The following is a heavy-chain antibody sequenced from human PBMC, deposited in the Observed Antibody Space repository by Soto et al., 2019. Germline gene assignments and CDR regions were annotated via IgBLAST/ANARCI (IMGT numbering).Heavy chain of an antibody. D-gene: IGHD4-17*01. CDR1: GGTFSSYA. V-gene: IGHV1-69*01. CDR2: IIPIFGTA. J-gene: IGHJ6*02. CDR3: ARASDYGDYEYYYYGMDV. Sequence: QVQLVQSGAEVKKPGSSVKVSCKASGGTFSSYAISWVRQAPGQGLKWMGGIIPIFGTANYAQKFQGRVTITADESTSTAYMELSSLRSEDTAVYYCARASDYGDYEYYYYGMDVWGQGTTVTVSS.